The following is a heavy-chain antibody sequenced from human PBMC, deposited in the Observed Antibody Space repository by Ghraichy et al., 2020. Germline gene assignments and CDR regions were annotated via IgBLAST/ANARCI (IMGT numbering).Heavy chain of an antibody. D-gene: IGHD3-10*01. CDR2: INHSGST. V-gene: IGHV4-34*01. CDR1: GGSFSGYY. CDR3: ARSPIRPFITMVRGNYFDY. Sequence: SQTLSLTCAVYGGSFSGYYWSWIRQPPGKGLEWIGEINHSGSTNYNPSLKSRVTISVDTSKNQFSLKLSSVTAADTAVYYCARSPIRPFITMVRGNYFDYWGQGTLVTVSS. J-gene: IGHJ4*02.